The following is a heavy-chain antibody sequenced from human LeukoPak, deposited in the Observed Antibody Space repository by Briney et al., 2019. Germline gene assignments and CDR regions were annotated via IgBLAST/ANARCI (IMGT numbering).Heavy chain of an antibody. Sequence: PSETLSLTCTVSGGFIGSRSFYWAWIRQTPGKGLEWIGSLAYSGSTYYKSSLKSRVTLSVDAAKNQFSLNLTSVTAADTALFYCASSTSYYYDTSGYFEYWGQGILVTVSS. CDR3: ASSTSYYYDTSGYFEY. D-gene: IGHD3-22*01. J-gene: IGHJ4*02. CDR2: LAYSGST. V-gene: IGHV4-39*01. CDR1: GGFIGSRSFY.